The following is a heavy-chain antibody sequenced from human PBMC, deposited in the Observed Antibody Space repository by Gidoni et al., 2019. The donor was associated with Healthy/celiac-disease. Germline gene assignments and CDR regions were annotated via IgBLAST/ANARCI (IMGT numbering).Heavy chain of an antibody. CDR1: GFTFSSYA. Sequence: EVQLLESGGGLVQPGGSLRLSCAASGFTFSSYAMSWVRQAPGKGLEWVSAISGSGGSTYYADSVKGRFTISRDNSKNTLYLQMNSLRAEDTAVYYCAKFRDDYGDKNNYYYYGMDVWGQGTTVTVSS. CDR2: ISGSGGST. CDR3: AKFRDDYGDKNNYYYYGMDV. V-gene: IGHV3-23*01. D-gene: IGHD4-17*01. J-gene: IGHJ6*02.